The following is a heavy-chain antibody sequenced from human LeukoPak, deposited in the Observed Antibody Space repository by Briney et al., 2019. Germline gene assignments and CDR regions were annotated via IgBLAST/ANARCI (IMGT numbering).Heavy chain of an antibody. CDR3: ARTGRVDY. Sequence: GGSLRLSCAASGFTVSSNYMSWVRQAPGKGLEWVSVIYSGGSTYYADSVKGRFTISRDSSKNTLYLQINSLRAEETAVYYCARTGRVDYWGQGTLVTVSS. CDR1: GFTVSSNY. D-gene: IGHD1-14*01. V-gene: IGHV3-53*01. J-gene: IGHJ4*02. CDR2: IYSGGST.